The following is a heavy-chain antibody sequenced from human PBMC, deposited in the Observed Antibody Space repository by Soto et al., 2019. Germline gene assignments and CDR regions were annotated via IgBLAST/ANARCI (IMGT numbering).Heavy chain of an antibody. CDR2: IIPIFGTA. CDR3: ARGMYYYGSGDPPFDY. V-gene: IGHV1-69*06. CDR1: GGTFSSYA. Sequence: SGKVSFKASGGTFSSYAISWVRQAPGQGLEWMGGIIPIFGTANYAQKFQGRVTITADKSTSTAYMELSSLRSEDTAVYYCARGMYYYGSGDPPFDYWGQGTLVTVSS. D-gene: IGHD3-10*01. J-gene: IGHJ4*02.